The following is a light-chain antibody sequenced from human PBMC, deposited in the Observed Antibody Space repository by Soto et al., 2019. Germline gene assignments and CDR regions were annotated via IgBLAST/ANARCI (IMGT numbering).Light chain of an antibody. J-gene: IGKJ1*01. CDR1: QSIGRW. V-gene: IGKV1-5*03. CDR2: KAS. CDR3: QQYNNYSRM. Sequence: DIQMTQSPSTLSASVGDRVTLTCRASQSIGRWLAWYQQKPGRAPKLLIYKASSLASGVPSRFSGSASGTDSPLTISSLSHDYSATYYCQQYNNYSRMFGQGTKVEIK.